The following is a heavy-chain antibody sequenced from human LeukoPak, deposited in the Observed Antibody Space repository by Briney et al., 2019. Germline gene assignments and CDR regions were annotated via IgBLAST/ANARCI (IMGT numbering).Heavy chain of an antibody. CDR3: AGGGHGSGSFGRHYFDY. CDR1: GGTFSSYA. CDR2: IIPIFGTA. V-gene: IGHV1-69*13. D-gene: IGHD3-10*01. J-gene: IGHJ4*02. Sequence: SVKVSCKASGGTFSSYAISWVRQAPGQGLEWMGGIIPIFGTANYAQKFQGRVTITADESTSTAYMELSSLRSEDTAVYYYAGGGHGSGSFGRHYFDYWGQGTLVTVSS.